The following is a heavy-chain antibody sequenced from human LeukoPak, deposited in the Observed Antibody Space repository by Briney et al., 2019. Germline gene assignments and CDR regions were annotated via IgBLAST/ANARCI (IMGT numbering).Heavy chain of an antibody. CDR1: GDSISSLF. CDR3: ARDSGTTGEVKFDP. Sequence: SETLSPTCTVSGDSISSLFLSWIRQPAGKGLEWIGRIYGSRSTTYNPSLKSRVTMSVDTSKNQFSLKLTSVTAADTAVYYCARDSGTTGEVKFDPWGHGILVTVSS. CDR2: IYGSRST. D-gene: IGHD3-10*01. J-gene: IGHJ5*02. V-gene: IGHV4-4*07.